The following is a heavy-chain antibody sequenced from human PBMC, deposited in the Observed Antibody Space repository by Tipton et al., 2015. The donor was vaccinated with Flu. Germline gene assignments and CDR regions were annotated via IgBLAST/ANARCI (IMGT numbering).Heavy chain of an antibody. D-gene: IGHD2-2*01. CDR3: ARDPSLGMPDFFDS. V-gene: IGHV4-61*05. CDR2: IYNNKYT. J-gene: IGHJ4*02. CDR1: GYSIRSSNYY. Sequence: TLSLTCAVSGYSIRSSNYYWGWIRQPPGKGLEWIGYIYNNKYTKYNPSLKSRVSISVDTSMNQFSLQLTSVTAADTAVYYCARDPSLGMPDFFDSWGQGILVTASS.